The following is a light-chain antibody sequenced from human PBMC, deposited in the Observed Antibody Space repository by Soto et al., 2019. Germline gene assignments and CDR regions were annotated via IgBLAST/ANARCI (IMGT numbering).Light chain of an antibody. Sequence: DIVMTQSPGTLSVSPWERATLSCRATQTVFSNYIGWYQQKPGQAPRRLIYDASTRATGIPARFSGSGSGTEFTLTISSLQSADFAVYYCQQYNNWPPKWTFGQGTKVDIK. CDR2: DAS. J-gene: IGKJ1*01. CDR3: QQYNNWPPKWT. V-gene: IGKV3D-15*01. CDR1: QTVFSN.